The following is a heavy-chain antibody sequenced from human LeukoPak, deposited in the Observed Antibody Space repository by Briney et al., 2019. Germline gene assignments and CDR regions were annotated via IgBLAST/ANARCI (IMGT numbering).Heavy chain of an antibody. CDR3: ARLGTMVRGFIYYYFDY. V-gene: IGHV4-59*08. D-gene: IGHD3-10*01. J-gene: IGHJ4*02. Sequence: SETLSLTCTVSGGSISSSYWSWIRQPPGKGLEWIGYIYYSGSTNYSPSLKSRVTISVDTSKNQFSLYLSSVTAADTAVYYCARLGTMVRGFIYYYFDYWGQGTLVPVSS. CDR2: IYYSGST. CDR1: GGSISSSY.